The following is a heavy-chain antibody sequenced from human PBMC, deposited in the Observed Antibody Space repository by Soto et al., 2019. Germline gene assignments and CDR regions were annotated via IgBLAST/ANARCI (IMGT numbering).Heavy chain of an antibody. V-gene: IGHV1-18*01. CDR3: ARDLDYDFWSGYYSGMDV. J-gene: IGHJ6*02. CDR1: GYTFTRYG. CDR2: ISAYNGNT. Sequence: ASVKVSCKASGYTFTRYGISWVRQAPGQGLEWMGWISAYNGNTNYAQKLQGRVTMTTDTSTSTAYMELRSLRSDDTAVYYCARDLDYDFWSGYYSGMDVWGQGTTVTVSS. D-gene: IGHD3-3*01.